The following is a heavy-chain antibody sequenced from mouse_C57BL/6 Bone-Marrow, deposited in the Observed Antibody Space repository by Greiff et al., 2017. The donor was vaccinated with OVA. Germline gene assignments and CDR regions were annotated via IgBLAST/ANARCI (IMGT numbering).Heavy chain of an antibody. CDR3: ARHGSYWYFDV. CDR2: ISNLAYSI. Sequence: EVMLVESGGGLVQPGGSLKLSCAASGFTFSDYGMAWVRQAPRKGPEWVAFISNLAYSIYYADTVTGRFTISRENAKNTLYLEMSSLRSEDTAMYYCARHGSYWYFDVWGTGTTVTVSS. CDR1: GFTFSDYG. V-gene: IGHV5-15*01. J-gene: IGHJ1*03.